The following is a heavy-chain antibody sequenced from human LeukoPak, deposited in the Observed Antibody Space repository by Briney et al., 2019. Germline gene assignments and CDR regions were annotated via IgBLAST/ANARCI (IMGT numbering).Heavy chain of an antibody. Sequence: GGSLRLSCAASGFTFSDYYMSWIRQAPGKGLEWVSYISSSDTYTNYADSVKGRFTISRDNSKNTVYLQMNSLRAEDTAVYYCARSDSSFDYWGQGTLVTVSS. CDR2: ISSSDTYT. CDR3: ARSDSSFDY. D-gene: IGHD2-21*02. CDR1: GFTFSDYY. J-gene: IGHJ4*02. V-gene: IGHV3-11*06.